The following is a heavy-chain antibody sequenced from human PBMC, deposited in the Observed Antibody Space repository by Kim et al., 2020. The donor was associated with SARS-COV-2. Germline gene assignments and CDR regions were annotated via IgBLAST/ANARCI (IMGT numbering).Heavy chain of an antibody. CDR2: IRSKAYGGTT. CDR1: GFTFGDYA. D-gene: IGHD2-15*01. CDR3: TRGRWFTLYYYYGMDV. V-gene: IGHV3-49*03. J-gene: IGHJ6*02. Sequence: GGSLRLSCTASGFTFGDYAMSWFRQAPGKGLEWVGFIRSKAYGGTTEYAASVKGRFTISRDDSKSIAYLQMNSLKTEDTAVYYCTRGRWFTLYYYYGMDVWGQGTTVTVSS.